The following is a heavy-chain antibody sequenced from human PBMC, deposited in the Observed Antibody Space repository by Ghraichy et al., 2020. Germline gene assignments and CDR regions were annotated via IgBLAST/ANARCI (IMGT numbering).Heavy chain of an antibody. V-gene: IGHV3-21*01. CDR2: ITGSGVYI. CDR1: GFTFSSRS. Sequence: GALRLSCAASGFTFSSRSMNWVRQAPGKGLEWVSAITGSGVYIYYADSVRGRFTISRDNAKNSLYLQMNSLRAEDTAVYYCARDRDYSLDYWGQGTLVTVSS. D-gene: IGHD4-11*01. CDR3: ARDRDYSLDY. J-gene: IGHJ4*02.